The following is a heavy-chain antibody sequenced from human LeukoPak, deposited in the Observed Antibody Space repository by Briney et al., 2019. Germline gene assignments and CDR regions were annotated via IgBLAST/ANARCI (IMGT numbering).Heavy chain of an antibody. V-gene: IGHV4-34*01. CDR3: ARAPRDGYKTIDY. CDR2: INHSGST. CDR1: GGSFSGYY. D-gene: IGHD5-24*01. J-gene: IGHJ4*02. Sequence: PSETLSLTCAVYGGSFSGYYWSWIRQPPGEGLEWIGEINHSGSTNYNPSLKSRVTISVDTSKNQFSLKLSSVTAADTAVYYCARAPRDGYKTIDYWGQRTLVTVSS.